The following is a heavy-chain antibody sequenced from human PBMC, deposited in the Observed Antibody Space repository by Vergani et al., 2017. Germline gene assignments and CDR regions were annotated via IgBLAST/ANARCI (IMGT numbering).Heavy chain of an antibody. CDR3: AKYLRDSTGGLHDS. V-gene: IGHV3-30*02. Sequence: QVQLVESAGGVVQPGGSLRLSCAASGFTFSTFGMHWIRQAPGKGLEWLAYIGKDVINTRYRDAVKGRFTVSRDNSKDILYLQMDSLRSEDTALYYCAKYLRDSTGGLHDSWGPGTLVIVSS. CDR2: IGKDVINT. J-gene: IGHJ4*02. D-gene: IGHD2-21*02. CDR1: GFTFSTFG.